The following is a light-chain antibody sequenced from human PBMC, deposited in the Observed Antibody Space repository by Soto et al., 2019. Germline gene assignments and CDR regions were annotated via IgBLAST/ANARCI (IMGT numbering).Light chain of an antibody. CDR1: SSNIGAGYD. V-gene: IGLV1-40*01. CDR2: GNS. CDR3: QSYDSSLRGD. J-gene: IGLJ1*01. Sequence: QSVLTQPPSVSGAPGQRVTISCTGSSSNIGAGYDVHWYQQLPGTAPKLLIYGNSNRPSGVPDRFSGSKSGTSASLAITGLRAEDEADYYCQSYDSSLRGDFGTGTKVTVL.